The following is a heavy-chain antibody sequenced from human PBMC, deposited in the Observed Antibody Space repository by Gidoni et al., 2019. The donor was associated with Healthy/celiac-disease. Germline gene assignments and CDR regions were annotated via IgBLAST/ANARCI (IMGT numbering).Heavy chain of an antibody. CDR3: AKSRVTSVTATTWGY. Sequence: VQLLESGGGLVQPGGSLRLSCAASGVTFSSYAMSWVRQAPGKGLEWVSAISGSGGSTYYADAVKGRFTLSRDNSKNTLYLQMNSLRADDTAVYYCAKSRVTSVTATTWGYWGHGTLVTVSS. CDR1: GVTFSSYA. V-gene: IGHV3-23*01. D-gene: IGHD2-21*02. J-gene: IGHJ4*01. CDR2: ISGSGGST.